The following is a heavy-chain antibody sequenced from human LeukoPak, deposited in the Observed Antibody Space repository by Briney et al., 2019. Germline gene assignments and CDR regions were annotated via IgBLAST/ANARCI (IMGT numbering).Heavy chain of an antibody. CDR1: GFSFRDYY. CDR3: ARGRQGTSEFDY. V-gene: IGHV3-11*01. J-gene: IGHJ4*02. D-gene: IGHD2-2*01. Sequence: GGSLRLSCEASGFSFRDYYMSWIRQAPGKGLEWVSYISSSGTTIFFADSMKGRSTISRDNAKNLVSSQIHSLRVDDTAVYYCARGRQGTSEFDYWGQGTLVTVSS. CDR2: ISSSGTTI.